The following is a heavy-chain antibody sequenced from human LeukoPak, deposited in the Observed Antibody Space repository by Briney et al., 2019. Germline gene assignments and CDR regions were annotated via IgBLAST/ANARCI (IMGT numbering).Heavy chain of an antibody. V-gene: IGHV3-9*01. J-gene: IGHJ3*02. CDR2: ISWNSGSI. CDR1: GFTFDDYA. D-gene: IGHD4-17*01. Sequence: PGGSLRLSCAASGFTFDDYAMHWVRQAPGKGLEWVSGISWNSGSIGYADSVKGRFAISRDNAKNSLYLQMNSLRAEDTALYYCAKDIRDHLRYDAFDIWGQGTMVTVSS. CDR3: AKDIRDHLRYDAFDI.